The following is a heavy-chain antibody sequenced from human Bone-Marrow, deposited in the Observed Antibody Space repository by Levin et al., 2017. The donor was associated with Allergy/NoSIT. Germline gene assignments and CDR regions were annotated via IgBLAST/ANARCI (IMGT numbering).Heavy chain of an antibody. V-gene: IGHV3-23*01. J-gene: IGHJ5*02. Sequence: GESLKISCAASGFTFSNYVMSWVRQAPGKGLEWVSTISGSGDSTNYADSVKGRFTISRDNSKNTLYLQMNNLRAEDTAVYYCAKDTRGSYGWFDPWGQGTLVTVSS. CDR3: AKDTRGSYGWFDP. CDR1: GFTFSNYV. D-gene: IGHD1-26*01. CDR2: ISGSGDST.